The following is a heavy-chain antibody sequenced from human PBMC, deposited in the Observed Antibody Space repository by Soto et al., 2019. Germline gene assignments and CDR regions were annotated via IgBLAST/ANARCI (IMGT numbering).Heavy chain of an antibody. CDR1: EFTVSTTY. Sequence: GGSLRLSCAASEFTVSTTYMSWVRQAPGKGLEWVSTLYTNGNGYYADSVKGRFTVSRDNSKNTVYLQMNSLRAEDTAVYYCARSVVPAARFDYWGQGTLVTVSS. CDR2: LYTNGNG. J-gene: IGHJ4*02. D-gene: IGHD2-2*01. CDR3: ARSVVPAARFDY. V-gene: IGHV3-53*01.